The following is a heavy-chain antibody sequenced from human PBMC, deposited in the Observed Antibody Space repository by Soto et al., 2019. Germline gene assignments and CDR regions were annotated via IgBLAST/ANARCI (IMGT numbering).Heavy chain of an antibody. D-gene: IGHD3-9*01. CDR1: GYTFTSYG. CDR2: ISAYNGNT. V-gene: IGHV1-18*01. Sequence: GASVKVSCKASGYTFTSYGISRVRQAPGQGLEWMGWISAYNGNTNYAQKLQGRATMTTDTSTSTAYMELRSLRSDDTAVYYRARGYFDWLLWYWGQGTLVTVSS. J-gene: IGHJ4*02. CDR3: ARGYFDWLLWY.